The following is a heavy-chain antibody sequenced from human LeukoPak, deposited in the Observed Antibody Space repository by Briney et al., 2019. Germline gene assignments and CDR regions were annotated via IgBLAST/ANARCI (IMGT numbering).Heavy chain of an antibody. CDR3: ARGVAVAGSNFDS. Sequence: GGSLRLSCAASGFTFSSYWMNWARQAPGKGLEWVASINHNGNVNYYVDSVKGRFTISRDNAKNSLYLQMSNLRAEDTAVYFCARGVAVAGSNFDSWGQGTLVTVSS. V-gene: IGHV3-7*03. J-gene: IGHJ4*02. CDR2: INHNGNVN. CDR1: GFTFSSYW. D-gene: IGHD6-19*01.